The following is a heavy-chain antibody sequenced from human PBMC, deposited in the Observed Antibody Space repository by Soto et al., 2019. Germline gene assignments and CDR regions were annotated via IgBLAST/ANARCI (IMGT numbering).Heavy chain of an antibody. V-gene: IGHV4-4*02. CDR2: IYHSGST. CDR1: SGSISSSNW. Sequence: QVQLQESGPGLVKPSGTLSLTCAVSSGSISSSNWWSWVRQPPGKGLEWIGEIYHSGSTNYNPSLKSRVTISVDKSKNQFSLKLSSVTAADTAVYYCARRPKGVYYYYYMDVWGKGTTVTVSS. J-gene: IGHJ6*03. CDR3: ARRPKGVYYYYYMDV. D-gene: IGHD3-10*01.